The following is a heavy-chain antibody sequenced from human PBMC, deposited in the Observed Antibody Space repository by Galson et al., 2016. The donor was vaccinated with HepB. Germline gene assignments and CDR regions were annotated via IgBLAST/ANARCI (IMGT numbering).Heavy chain of an antibody. CDR2: IDWDEDK. CDR3: ARTFDEITVGHYGMDV. D-gene: IGHD3-16*01. V-gene: IGHV2-70*01. CDR1: GFSLSTSGMC. J-gene: IGHJ6*02. Sequence: PALVKPTQTLTLTCTFSGFSLSTSGMCVSWIRQPPGKALEWLALIDWDEDKYYSTSLKTRLTISKDTSKNQVVLTLTNMDPVDTATYYCARTFDEITVGHYGMDVWGQGTTVTVSS.